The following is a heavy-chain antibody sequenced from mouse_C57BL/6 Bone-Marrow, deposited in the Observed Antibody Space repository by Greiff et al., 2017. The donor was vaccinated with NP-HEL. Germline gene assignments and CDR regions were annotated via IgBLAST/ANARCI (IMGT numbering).Heavy chain of an antibody. CDR3: ASSPYYSGSSLAY. CDR2: IYPRSGNT. D-gene: IGHD1-1*01. Sequence: QVQLKQSGAELARPGASVKLSCKASGYTFTSYGISWVKQRTGQGLEWIGEIYPRSGNTYYNEKFKGKATLTADKSSSTASMELRSLTSVDSAVYFCASSPYYSGSSLAYWGQGTTLTVSS. CDR1: GYTFTSYG. V-gene: IGHV1-81*01. J-gene: IGHJ2*01.